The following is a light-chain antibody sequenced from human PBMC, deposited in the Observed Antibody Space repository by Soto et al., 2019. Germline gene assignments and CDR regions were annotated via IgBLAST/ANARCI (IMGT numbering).Light chain of an antibody. V-gene: IGKV1-5*01. CDR3: QQYNSYLWT. CDR1: QSISSW. J-gene: IGKJ1*01. CDR2: DAS. Sequence: DIQMTQSPSTLSASVGDRVTITCRASQSISSWLAWYQQKPGKAPKLLIYDASSLESGVPSRFSGSGSGTEFTLTISSPQPDDFATYYCQQYNSYLWTFGQGTKVEIK.